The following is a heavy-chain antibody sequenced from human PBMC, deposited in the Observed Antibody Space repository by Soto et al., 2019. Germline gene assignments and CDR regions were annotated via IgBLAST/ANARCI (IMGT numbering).Heavy chain of an antibody. Sequence: EVQLVESGGGLVKPGGSLRLSCAASGFTFSAYTMNWVRQAPGTGLEWISSIDLVSKFMFYADSVTGRFTISRDNTKNALYQQINSRRAEDTALYYCAREADSYNGNYGLMDVWGQGTTVVVSS. CDR3: AREADSYNGNYGLMDV. V-gene: IGHV3-21*01. J-gene: IGHJ6*01. CDR2: IDLVSKFM. CDR1: GFTFSAYT. D-gene: IGHD1-7*01.